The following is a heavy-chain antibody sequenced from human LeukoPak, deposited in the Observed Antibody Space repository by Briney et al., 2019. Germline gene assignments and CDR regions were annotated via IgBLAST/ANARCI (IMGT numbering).Heavy chain of an antibody. CDR3: ARDTGFGDYGIDY. J-gene: IGHJ4*02. V-gene: IGHV1-18*01. CDR1: GYTFSSYG. CDR2: IRVNNGGT. D-gene: IGHD4-17*01. Sequence: ASVKVSCKASGYTFSSYGISWVRQAPGQGLEWVAWIRVNNGGTNYAQSLQGRVTLTTDTSTSTAYLELRSLRSDDTAMYYCARDTGFGDYGIDYWGQGTLVTVSS.